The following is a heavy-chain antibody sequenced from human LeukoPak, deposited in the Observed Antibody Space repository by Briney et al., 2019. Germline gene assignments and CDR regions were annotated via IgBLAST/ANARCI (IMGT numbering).Heavy chain of an antibody. CDR3: ARGGAAAGIGY. CDR2: ISSSSSYI. CDR1: GFTFSSYS. J-gene: IGHJ4*02. Sequence: GVSLRLSCAASGFTFSSYSMNWVRQAPGKGLEWVSSISSSSSYIYYEDSVKGRFTIPRDNAKISVYLQMNSLRAEDTAVYYCARGGAAAGIGYWGKGTLVTVSS. V-gene: IGHV3-21*01. D-gene: IGHD6-13*01.